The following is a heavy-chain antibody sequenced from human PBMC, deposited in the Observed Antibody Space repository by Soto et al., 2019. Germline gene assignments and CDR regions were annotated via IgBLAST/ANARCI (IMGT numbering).Heavy chain of an antibody. J-gene: IGHJ6*02. V-gene: IGHV3-53*02. Sequence: EVQLVETGGGLIQPGGSLRLSCAASGFTVSSNYMSWVRQAPGKGLEWVSVIYSGGSTYYADSVKGRFTISRDNSKNTLYLQMNSLRAEDTAVYYCASGVLREMVVTPWAGMDVWGQGTTVTVSS. D-gene: IGHD2-21*02. CDR3: ASGVLREMVVTPWAGMDV. CDR2: IYSGGST. CDR1: GFTVSSNY.